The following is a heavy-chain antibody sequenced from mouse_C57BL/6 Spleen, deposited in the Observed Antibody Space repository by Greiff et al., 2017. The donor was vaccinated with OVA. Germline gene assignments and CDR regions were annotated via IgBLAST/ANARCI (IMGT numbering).Heavy chain of an antibody. V-gene: IGHV2-6*03. CDR3: ARGTVVAPYAMDY. J-gene: IGHJ4*01. CDR2: IWSDGST. D-gene: IGHD1-1*01. Sequence: QVQLKESGPGLVAPSQSLSITCTVSGFSLTSSGVHWVRQPPGKGLEWLVVIWSDGSTTYNSALKSRLSISKDNSKSQVFLKMNSLQTDDTAMYYCARGTVVAPYAMDYWGQGTSVTVSS. CDR1: GFSLTSSG.